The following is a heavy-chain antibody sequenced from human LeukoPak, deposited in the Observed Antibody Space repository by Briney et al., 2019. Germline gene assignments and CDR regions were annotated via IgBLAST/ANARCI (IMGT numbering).Heavy chain of an antibody. V-gene: IGHV3-23*01. CDR1: GVTLSSYA. J-gene: IGHJ4*02. D-gene: IGHD7-27*01. CDR2: ISGSAAST. Sequence: GGSLRLSCAASGVTLSSYAMNWVRQAPGKGLEWVSVISGSAASTSYADSVKGRFTISRDNSRNTLYLQMNNLRAEDTAVYYCAEEGRNWGRDCFDCWGQGTLVTVCS. CDR3: AEEGRNWGRDCFDC.